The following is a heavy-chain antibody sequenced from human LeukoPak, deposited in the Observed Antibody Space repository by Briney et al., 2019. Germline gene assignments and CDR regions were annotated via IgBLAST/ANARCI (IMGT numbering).Heavy chain of an antibody. D-gene: IGHD3-10*02. CDR1: GGSFSGYY. Sequence: PSETLSLTCAVYGGSFSGYYWSWIRQPPGKGLEWIGEINHSGSTNYNPSLKSRVTISVDTSKNQFSLKLSSVTAADTAVYYCARRPYYYVLPNWFDPWGQGTLVTVSS. V-gene: IGHV4-34*01. J-gene: IGHJ5*02. CDR2: INHSGST. CDR3: ARRPYYYVLPNWFDP.